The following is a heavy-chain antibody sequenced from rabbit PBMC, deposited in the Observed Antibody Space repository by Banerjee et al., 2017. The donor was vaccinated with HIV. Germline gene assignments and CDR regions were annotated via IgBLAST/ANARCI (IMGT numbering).Heavy chain of an antibody. V-gene: IGHV1S40*01. CDR2: IYNGDGSP. CDR1: GFDFSNWYY. CDR3: ASYYPGSTYFDL. Sequence: QSVEESGGDLVKPGGTLTLTCKASGFDFSNWYYMCWVRQAPGKGLELIACIYNGDGSPYYASWAKGRFTISKTSSTTVTLQMTSLTAADTATYFCASYYPGSTYFDLWGPGTLVT. J-gene: IGHJ4*01. D-gene: IGHD4-2*01.